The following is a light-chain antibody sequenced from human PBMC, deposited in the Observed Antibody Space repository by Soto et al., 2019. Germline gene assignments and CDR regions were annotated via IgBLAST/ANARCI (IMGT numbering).Light chain of an antibody. Sequence: EIVLTQSPGTLSLSPGERATLSCRARQSVSSSYLAWYQQKPGQAHRLLIYGASSRATGIPDRLSDSGSGTDITHTISGQEPADFPVYYCQQYGRTFGQGTKMEIK. CDR3: QQYGRT. CDR2: GAS. J-gene: IGKJ1*01. V-gene: IGKV3-20*01. CDR1: QSVSSSY.